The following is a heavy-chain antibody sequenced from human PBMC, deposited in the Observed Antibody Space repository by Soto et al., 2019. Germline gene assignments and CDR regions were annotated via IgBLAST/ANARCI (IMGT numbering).Heavy chain of an antibody. CDR2: IYYTGST. CDR1: GGSISSSVYW. Sequence: QLQLQESGPGLVKPAETLSLTCTGSGGSISSSVYWWGWIRQPPGKGLEWIGSIYYTGSTYYNRSLKSRVIISVDTSKTQFSLRLSSVTAADAAVYYCARQIGRGSWSLDHWGQGTLVTVSS. D-gene: IGHD6-13*01. V-gene: IGHV4-39*01. CDR3: ARQIGRGSWSLDH. J-gene: IGHJ4*02.